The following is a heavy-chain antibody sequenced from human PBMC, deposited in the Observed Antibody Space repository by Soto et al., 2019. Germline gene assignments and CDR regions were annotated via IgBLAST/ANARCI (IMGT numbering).Heavy chain of an antibody. D-gene: IGHD5-12*01. CDR3: AMVDNNVTHTPQHV. CDR2: ISPYTVDS. CDR1: GYIFVHYG. J-gene: IGHJ6*02. V-gene: IGHV1-18*01. Sequence: QVQLVQSGAEMKKPGASVRVSCKDSGYIFVHYGIAWVRQAPGQGLEWMGWISPYTVDSHSSSKVKGRITMTTDPSTSTAAMDLGSLTSDDTAVYYGAMVDNNVTHTPQHVWGPGPTVTVSS.